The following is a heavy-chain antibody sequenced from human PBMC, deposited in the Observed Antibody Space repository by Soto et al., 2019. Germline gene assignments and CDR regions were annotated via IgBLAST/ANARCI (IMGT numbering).Heavy chain of an antibody. V-gene: IGHV3-21*06. Sequence: RLSCAASGFTLRTYTMNWVRQPPGKGLEWVSSIRISRSDRYYADSVRGRFTISRANAKNALYLQMNSLRADDTAVYFCVRGMNPLFGGQGTLVTVSS. J-gene: IGHJ4*01. CDR1: GFTLRTYT. CDR3: VRGMNPLF. CDR2: IRISRSDR.